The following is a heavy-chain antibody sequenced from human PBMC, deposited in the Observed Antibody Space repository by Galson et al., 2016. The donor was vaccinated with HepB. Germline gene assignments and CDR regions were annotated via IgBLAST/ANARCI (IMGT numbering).Heavy chain of an antibody. CDR2: INVGNGDT. CDR1: EYTFAIHA. J-gene: IGHJ6*03. Sequence: CKASEYTFAIHAIHWVRQAPGQRLQWMGWINVGNGDTKYSQNFQGRVTITWDTSATTAHMELSSLRSEDTAVYYCARVYDFHSLGHYYYSMDVWGKGTTVTVSS. V-gene: IGHV1-3*01. D-gene: IGHD3-3*01. CDR3: ARVYDFHSLGHYYYSMDV.